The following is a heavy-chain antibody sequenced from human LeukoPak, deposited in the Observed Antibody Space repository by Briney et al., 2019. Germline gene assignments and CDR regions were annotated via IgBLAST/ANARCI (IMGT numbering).Heavy chain of an antibody. D-gene: IGHD1-7*01. J-gene: IGHJ6*02. CDR1: GFTFSSYA. CDR3: AGVNWDYGSTFVGYYYYGMDV. Sequence: GGSLRLSCAASGFTFSSYAMSWVRQAPGKGLEWVSAISGSGGSTYYADSVKGRFTISRDNSKNTLYLQMDSLRAEDTAVYYCAGVNWDYGSTFVGYYYYGMDVWGQGTTVTVSS. V-gene: IGHV3-23*01. CDR2: ISGSGGST.